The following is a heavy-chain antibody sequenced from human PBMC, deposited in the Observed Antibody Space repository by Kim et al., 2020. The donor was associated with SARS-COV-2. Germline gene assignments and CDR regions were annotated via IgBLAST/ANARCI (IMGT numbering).Heavy chain of an antibody. Sequence: GESLKISCKGSGYSFTSYWIGWVRQMPGKGLGWMGIIYPGDSDTRYSPSFQGQVTISADKSINTAYLQWSSLKASDTAMYYCARLGEGYYYYYYGMDVWGQGTTVTVSS. CDR2: IYPGDSDT. V-gene: IGHV5-51*01. J-gene: IGHJ6*02. D-gene: IGHD2-21*01. CDR1: GYSFTSYW. CDR3: ARLGEGYYYYYYGMDV.